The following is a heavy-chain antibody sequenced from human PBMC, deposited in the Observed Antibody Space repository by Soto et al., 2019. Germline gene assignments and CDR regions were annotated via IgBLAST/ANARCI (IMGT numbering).Heavy chain of an antibody. Sequence: EVQLLESGGGLVQSGGSQRLSCAASGLNFASYAMTWIRQAPGKGLEWVSATSGDAANTQYADSVKGRFTMSRDNSKNTLYLQMNSLRAEDTAVYFCAKYITAATRYFDLWGRGTLVTVSS. D-gene: IGHD1-20*01. CDR2: TSGDAANT. CDR1: GLNFASYA. V-gene: IGHV3-23*01. J-gene: IGHJ2*01. CDR3: AKYITAATRYFDL.